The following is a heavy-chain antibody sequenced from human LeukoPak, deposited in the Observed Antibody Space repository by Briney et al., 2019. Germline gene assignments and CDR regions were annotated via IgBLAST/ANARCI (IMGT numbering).Heavy chain of an antibody. V-gene: IGHV3-21*01. CDR1: GFTFSSYS. D-gene: IGHD6-6*01. Sequence: KPGGSPRLSCAASGFTFSSYSMNWVRQAPGKGLEWVSSISSSSSYIYYADSVKGRFTISRDNAKNSLYLQMNSLRAEDTAVYYFARDSLYSSSSNSDYWGQGTLVTVSS. J-gene: IGHJ4*01. CDR3: ARDSLYSSSSNSDY. CDR2: ISSSSSYI.